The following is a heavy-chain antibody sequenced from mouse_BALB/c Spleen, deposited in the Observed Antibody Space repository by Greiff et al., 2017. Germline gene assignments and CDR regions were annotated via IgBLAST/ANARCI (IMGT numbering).Heavy chain of an antibody. CDR3: ARESDGYYFDY. CDR1: GYTFTSYW. D-gene: IGHD2-3*01. V-gene: IGHV1-87*01. Sequence: VQLQQSGAELARPGASVKLSCKASGYTFTSYWMQWVKQRPGQGLEWIGAIYPGDGDTRYTQKFKGKATLTADKSSSTAYMQLSSLASEDSAVYYCARESDGYYFDYWGQGTTLTVSS. CDR2: IYPGDGDT. J-gene: IGHJ2*01.